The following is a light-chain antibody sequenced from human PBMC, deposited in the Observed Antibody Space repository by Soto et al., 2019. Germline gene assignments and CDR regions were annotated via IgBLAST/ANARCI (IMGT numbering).Light chain of an antibody. J-gene: IGKJ2*01. V-gene: IGKV3-20*01. CDR2: GAS. CDR3: QQYGTSPYT. Sequence: EIVLTQSSGTLSLSPGERATLSCRASQSVSRNYLAWYQQKPGQAPRLLIYGASSRATGTPDRFSGRGSGTDFTLTISRLEPEDFAVYCCQQYGTSPYTFGQGTKLDLK. CDR1: QSVSRNY.